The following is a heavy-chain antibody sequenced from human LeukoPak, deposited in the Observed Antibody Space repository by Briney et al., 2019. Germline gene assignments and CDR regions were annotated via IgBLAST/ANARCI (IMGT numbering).Heavy chain of an antibody. CDR2: IIPIFGTA. CDR3: ASNFQSYHFDY. V-gene: IGHV1-69*06. CDR1: GGTFSSYA. Sequence: GSSVKVSCKASGGTFSSYAISWVRQAPGQGLEWMGGIIPIFGTANCAQKFQGRVTITADKSTSTAYMELSSLRSEDTAVYYCASNFQSYHFDYWGQGTLVTVSS. J-gene: IGHJ4*02. D-gene: IGHD3-10*01.